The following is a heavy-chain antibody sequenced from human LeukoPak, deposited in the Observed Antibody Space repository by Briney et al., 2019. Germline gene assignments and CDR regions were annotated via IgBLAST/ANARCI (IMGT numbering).Heavy chain of an antibody. CDR3: ARTRDDYSNYGDAFDI. Sequence: TGGSLRLSCAASGFTFSSYSMNWVRQAPGKGLEWVSSISSSSSYIYYADSVKGRFTISRDNAKNSLYLQMNSLRAEDTAVYYCARTRDDYSNYGDAFDIWGQGTMVTVSS. J-gene: IGHJ3*02. D-gene: IGHD4-11*01. V-gene: IGHV3-21*01. CDR1: GFTFSSYS. CDR2: ISSSSSYI.